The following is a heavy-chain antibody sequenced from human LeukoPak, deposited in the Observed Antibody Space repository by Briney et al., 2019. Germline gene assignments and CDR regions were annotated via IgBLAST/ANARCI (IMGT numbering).Heavy chain of an antibody. CDR1: GFTFSSYA. CDR2: ISGSGGST. D-gene: IGHD3-22*01. CDR3: ATRARITMIPFDY. J-gene: IGHJ4*02. V-gene: IGHV3-23*01. Sequence: GGSLRLSCAASGFTFSSYAMSWVRQAPGKGLEWVSAISGSGGSTYYADSVKGRFTISRDNSKNTLYLQVNSLRAEDTAVYYCATRARITMIPFDYWGQGTLVTVSS.